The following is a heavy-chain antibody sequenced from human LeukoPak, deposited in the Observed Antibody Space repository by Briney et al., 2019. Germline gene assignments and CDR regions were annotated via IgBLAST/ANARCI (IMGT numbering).Heavy chain of an antibody. V-gene: IGHV5-51*01. CDR3: ARRTVVTPWYFDY. D-gene: IGHD4-23*01. CDR2: IYPGDSDT. CDR1: GYSFTSYW. J-gene: IGHJ4*02. Sequence: GESLKISCNGSGYSFTSYWIGWVRQMPGKGLEWMGIIYPGDSDTRYSPSFQGQVTISADKSISTAYLQWSSLKASDTAMYYCARRTVVTPWYFDYWGQGTLVTVSS.